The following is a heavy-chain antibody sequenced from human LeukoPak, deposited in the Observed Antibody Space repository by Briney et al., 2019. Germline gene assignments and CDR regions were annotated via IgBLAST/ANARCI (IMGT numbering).Heavy chain of an antibody. Sequence: GGSLRLSCAASGFTSSSYGMSWVRQAPGKGLEWVSSISGSGGSTYYADSVRGQFAIYRDNSKNTVYLQMNSLRAEDTAVYYCARVGVDSSGWYHYYYYYMDVWGKGTTVTVSS. V-gene: IGHV3-23*01. CDR2: ISGSGGST. CDR1: GFTSSSYG. J-gene: IGHJ6*03. CDR3: ARVGVDSSGWYHYYYYYMDV. D-gene: IGHD6-19*01.